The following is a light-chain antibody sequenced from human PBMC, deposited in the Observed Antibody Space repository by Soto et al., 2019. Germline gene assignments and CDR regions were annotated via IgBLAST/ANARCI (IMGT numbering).Light chain of an antibody. J-gene: IGKJ1*01. Sequence: EIVLTQSPATLSSSPGERATLSCMASQTVNSRLAWYQHKPGQAPRLLIYHTSNRATGIPARFSGSGSGTDFTLTISSLEPEDFAVYYCHQRQSWPRTFGQGTKVDI. CDR2: HTS. CDR3: HQRQSWPRT. CDR1: QTVNSR. V-gene: IGKV3-11*01.